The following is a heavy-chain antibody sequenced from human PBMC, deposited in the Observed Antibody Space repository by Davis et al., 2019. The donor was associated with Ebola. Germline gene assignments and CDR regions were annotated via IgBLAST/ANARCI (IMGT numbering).Heavy chain of an antibody. CDR1: GFTVSSNY. Sequence: PGGSLRLSCAASGFTVSSNYMSWVRQAPGKGLEWVSVIYSGGSTYYADSVKGRFTISRDNSKNTLYLQMNSLRAEDTAVYYCAKDSPLIVVVINDAFDIWGQGTMVTVSS. V-gene: IGHV3-53*01. CDR2: IYSGGST. D-gene: IGHD3-22*01. CDR3: AKDSPLIVVVINDAFDI. J-gene: IGHJ3*02.